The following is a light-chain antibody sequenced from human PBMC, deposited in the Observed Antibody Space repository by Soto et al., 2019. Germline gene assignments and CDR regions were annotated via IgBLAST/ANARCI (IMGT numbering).Light chain of an antibody. J-gene: IGKJ1*01. V-gene: IGKV3D-15*01. Sequence: EIVLTQSPGTLALSPGERATLSCRASQSVSSNLAWYQQKPGQAPRLLIYGASTRATGIADRFSGGGSGTDFTLTISSLQSEDFAVYYCQPYNDWPRTFGQGTTVDI. CDR3: QPYNDWPRT. CDR2: GAS. CDR1: QSVSSN.